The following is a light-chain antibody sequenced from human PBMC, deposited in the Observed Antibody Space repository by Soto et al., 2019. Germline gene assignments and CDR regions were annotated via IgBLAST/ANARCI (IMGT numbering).Light chain of an antibody. CDR1: SSDVGYYNY. V-gene: IGLV2-8*01. J-gene: IGLJ1*01. CDR2: EVS. CDR3: TSYAGTDVHYV. Sequence: QSALTQPPSASGSTGQSVTISCTGTSSDVGYYNYVSWYQQYPGKAPKLLIYEVSKRPSGVPDRFSGSKSGNTASLTVSGLQAADEADYYCTSYAGTDVHYVFGTRTKLTVL.